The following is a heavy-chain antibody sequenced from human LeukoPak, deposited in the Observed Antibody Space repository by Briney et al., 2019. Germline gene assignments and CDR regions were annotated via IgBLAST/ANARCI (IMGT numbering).Heavy chain of an antibody. J-gene: IGHJ4*02. V-gene: IGHV1-18*01. CDR2: ISAYNGNT. D-gene: IGHD3-22*01. CDR1: GYTFTSYG. Sequence: ASVKVSCKASGYTFTSYGISWMRQAPGQGLEWMGWISAYNGNTNYAQKLQGRVTMTTDTSTSTAYMELRSLRSDDTAVYYCARGPYYYYDSSGYCLLFLLDYWGQGTLVTVSS. CDR3: ARGPYYYYDSSGYCLLFLLDY.